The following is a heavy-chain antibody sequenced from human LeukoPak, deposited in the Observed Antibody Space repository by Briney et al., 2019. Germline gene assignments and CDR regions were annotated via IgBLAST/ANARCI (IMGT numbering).Heavy chain of an antibody. D-gene: IGHD2-2*01. CDR1: GGSFSGYY. CDR3: ARLQRCSSTSCYYYYYYYMDV. Sequence: PSETLSLTCAVYGGSFSGYYWSWIRQPPGKGLEWIGEINHSGSTNYNPSLKSRVTISVDTSKNQFSLKLSSVTAADTAVYYCARLQRCSSTSCYYYYYYYMDVWGKGTTVTISS. CDR2: INHSGST. J-gene: IGHJ6*03. V-gene: IGHV4-34*01.